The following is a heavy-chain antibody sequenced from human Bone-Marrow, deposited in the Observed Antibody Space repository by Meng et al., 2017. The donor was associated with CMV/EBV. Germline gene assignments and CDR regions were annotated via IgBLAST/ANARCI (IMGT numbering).Heavy chain of an antibody. Sequence: ASVKVSCKASGYTFTSYGISWVRQAPGQGLEWMGWISAYNGNTNYAQKFQGRVTLTEDTSRNTAYMELRSLRTEDTAVYYCVTDDLCSGGDCSVGYWGQGRLVTVSS. V-gene: IGHV1-18*01. J-gene: IGHJ4*02. D-gene: IGHD2-21*02. CDR3: VTDDLCSGGDCSVGY. CDR2: ISAYNGNT. CDR1: GYTFTSYG.